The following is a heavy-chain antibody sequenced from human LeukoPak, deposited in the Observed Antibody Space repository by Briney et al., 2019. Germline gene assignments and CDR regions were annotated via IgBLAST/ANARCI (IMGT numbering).Heavy chain of an antibody. Sequence: SQTLSLTCTVSGGSISSGSYYWSWIRQPAGKGLEWIGRIYTSGSTNYNPSLKSRVTISVDTSKNQFSLKLSSVTAADTAVYYCARDRYYYYYYYMDVWGKGTTVTISS. J-gene: IGHJ6*03. CDR1: GGSISSGSYY. CDR2: IYTSGST. CDR3: ARDRYYYYYYYMDV. V-gene: IGHV4-61*02.